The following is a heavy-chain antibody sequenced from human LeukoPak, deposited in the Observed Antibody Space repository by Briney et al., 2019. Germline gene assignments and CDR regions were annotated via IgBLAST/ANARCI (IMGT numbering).Heavy chain of an antibody. CDR2: IIPNSGGT. V-gene: IGHV1-2*02. CDR3: ARVASYYDSSGYSD. Sequence: ASVKVSCKASGYTFTGYYMHWVRQAPGQGLEWMAWIIPNSGGTNYAQKFQGRVTMTRDTSISTAYMELSRLRSDDTAVYYCARVASYYDSSGYSDWGQGTLVTVSS. CDR1: GYTFTGYY. D-gene: IGHD3-22*01. J-gene: IGHJ4*02.